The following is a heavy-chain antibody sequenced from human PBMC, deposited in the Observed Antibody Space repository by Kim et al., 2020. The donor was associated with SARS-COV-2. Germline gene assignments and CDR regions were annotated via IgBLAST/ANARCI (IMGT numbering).Heavy chain of an antibody. D-gene: IGHD3-22*01. CDR3: ASLGVYDSSGYRGFDAFDI. J-gene: IGHJ3*02. V-gene: IGHV4-31*02. Sequence: SRVTISVDTSKNQFSLKLSSVTAADTAVYYCASLGVYDSSGYRGFDAFDIWGQGTMVTVSS.